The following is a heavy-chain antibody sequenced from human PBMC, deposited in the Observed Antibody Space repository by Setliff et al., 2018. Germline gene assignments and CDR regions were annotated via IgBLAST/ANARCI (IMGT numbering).Heavy chain of an antibody. CDR3: ARGGHSGPDAFDS. CDR2: INHSGST. CDR1: GGSFSTYY. D-gene: IGHD5-12*01. Sequence: SETLSLTCAVYGGSFSTYYWNWIRQPPGKGLEWIGEINHSGSTNYNPSLKTRVTISVDTSKNQFSLKLSSLTAADMAKYYCARGGHSGPDAFDSWGQGTRVTVSS. J-gene: IGHJ3*01. V-gene: IGHV4-34*01.